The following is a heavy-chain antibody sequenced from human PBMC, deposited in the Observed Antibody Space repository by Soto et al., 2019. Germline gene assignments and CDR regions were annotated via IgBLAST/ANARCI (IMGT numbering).Heavy chain of an antibody. V-gene: IGHV4-59*01. D-gene: IGHD3-10*01. CDR3: ARAYYGSAHWIDS. CDR2: IYYSGST. CDR1: GGSISTYS. Sequence: SETLSLTCTVSGGSISTYSWSWLRPPPGKGLEWIGYIYYSGSTNYNPSLKSRVSMSVDTSKSQFSLRLSSVTAADTAFYYCARAYYGSAHWIDSWGQGTLVTVSS. J-gene: IGHJ5*01.